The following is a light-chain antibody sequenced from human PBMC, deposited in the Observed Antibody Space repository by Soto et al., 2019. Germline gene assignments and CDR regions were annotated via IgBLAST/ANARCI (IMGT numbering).Light chain of an antibody. V-gene: IGLV2-14*03. J-gene: IGLJ1*01. CDR1: SSDVGGYNY. CDR2: DVS. Sequence: QSVLTQPASVSGSPGQSITISCTGTSSDVGGYNYVSWYQHHPGKAPKRMIHDVSNRPSGVSDRFSGSKSGNTASLTISGLQAEDEADYYCYSYTSSSTYVFGSGTKVTVL. CDR3: YSYTSSSTYV.